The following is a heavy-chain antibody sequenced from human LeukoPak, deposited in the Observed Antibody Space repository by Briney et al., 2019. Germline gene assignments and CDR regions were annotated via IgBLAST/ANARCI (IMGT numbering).Heavy chain of an antibody. Sequence: SETLSLTCTVSGGSISGSSYYWAWIRQPPGKGLEWIASGFYSGSAYYNPSLKSRLTIFVDTSKNHFSLDLSSVTAADTAVYYCARLRGAMTPVTSDFNYWGQGILVTVSS. CDR2: GFYSGSA. CDR1: GGSISGSSYY. J-gene: IGHJ4*02. V-gene: IGHV4-39*02. D-gene: IGHD4-17*01. CDR3: ARLRGAMTPVTSDFNY.